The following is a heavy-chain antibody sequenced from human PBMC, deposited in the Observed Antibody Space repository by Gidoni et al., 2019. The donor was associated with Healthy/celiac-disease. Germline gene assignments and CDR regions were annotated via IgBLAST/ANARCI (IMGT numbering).Heavy chain of an antibody. CDR1: GFTFSSYG. D-gene: IGHD2-2*02. J-gene: IGHJ4*02. CDR2: ISYDGSNK. Sequence: QVKLVESGGGVVQPGRSLRLSCAASGFTFSSYGMHWVRQAPGKGLEWVAVISYDGSNKYYADSVKGRFTISRDNSKNTLYLQMNSLRAEDTAVYYCAKDQGYCSSTSCYMFDYWGQGTLVTVSS. CDR3: AKDQGYCSSTSCYMFDY. V-gene: IGHV3-30*18.